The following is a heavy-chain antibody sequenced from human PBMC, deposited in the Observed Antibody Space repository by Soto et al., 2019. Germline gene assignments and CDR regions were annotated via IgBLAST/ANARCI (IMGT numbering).Heavy chain of an antibody. Sequence: PGESLKISCAASGFTFSSYDMHWVRQATGKGLEWVSAIGTAGDPYYPGSVKGRFTISRENAKNSLYLQMNSLRAGDTAVYYCARGGQLGEILFDPWGQGTLVTVSS. CDR2: IGTAGDP. CDR1: GFTFSSYD. V-gene: IGHV3-13*05. J-gene: IGHJ5*02. CDR3: ARGGQLGEILFDP. D-gene: IGHD6-6*01.